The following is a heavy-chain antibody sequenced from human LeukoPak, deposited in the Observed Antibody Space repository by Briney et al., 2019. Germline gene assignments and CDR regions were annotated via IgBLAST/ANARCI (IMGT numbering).Heavy chain of an antibody. D-gene: IGHD5-12*01. CDR2: IYYSGST. J-gene: IGHJ4*02. CDR3: ARASGYDYYGTPTYFDY. CDR1: GGSISSYY. V-gene: IGHV4-59*01. Sequence: PSETLSLTCTVSGGSISSYYWSWIRQPPGNGLEWIGYIYYSGSTNYNPSLKSRVTISVDTSKNQFSLKLSSVTAADTAVYYCARASGYDYYGTPTYFDYWGQGTLVTVSS.